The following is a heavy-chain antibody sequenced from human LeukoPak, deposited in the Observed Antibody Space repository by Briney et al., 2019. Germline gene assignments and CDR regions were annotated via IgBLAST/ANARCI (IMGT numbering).Heavy chain of an antibody. J-gene: IGHJ4*02. Sequence: ETLSLTCXVSGGSMSPYHWGWIRQPPGKGLEWTGYIYYSGSTNYNPSLNSRVTISVDTSKNQFSLRLSSVTAADTAIYYCARAVSGRFDYWGQGTLVTVSS. CDR1: GGSMSPYH. V-gene: IGHV4-59*08. CDR3: ARAVSGRFDY. D-gene: IGHD6-19*01. CDR2: IYYSGST.